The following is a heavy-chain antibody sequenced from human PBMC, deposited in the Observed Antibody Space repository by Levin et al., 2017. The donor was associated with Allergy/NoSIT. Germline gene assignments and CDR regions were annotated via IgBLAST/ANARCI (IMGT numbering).Heavy chain of an antibody. CDR1: GGSISSYY. J-gene: IGHJ5*02. D-gene: IGHD2-15*01. Sequence: SQTLSLTCTVSGGSISSYYWSWIRQPPGKGLEWIGYIYYSGSTNYNPSLKSRVTISVDTSKNQFSLKLNSVTAADTAVYYCARTVDCSGGSCYHSSWFDPWGQGTLVIVSS. V-gene: IGHV4-59*08. CDR2: IYYSGST. CDR3: ARTVDCSGGSCYHSSWFDP.